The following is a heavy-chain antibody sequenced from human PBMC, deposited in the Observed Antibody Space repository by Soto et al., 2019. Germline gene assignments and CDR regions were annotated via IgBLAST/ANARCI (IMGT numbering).Heavy chain of an antibody. CDR3: ARDGYDISTGRPLHY. CDR1: GGSISSGDYY. Sequence: SETLSLTCTVSGGSISSGDYYWSWIRQPPGKGLEWIGYIYYSGSTYYNPSLKSRVTISVDTSKNQFSLKLSSVTAADTAVYYCARDGYDISTGRPLHYWGQGTLVTVSS. V-gene: IGHV4-30-4*01. CDR2: IYYSGST. D-gene: IGHD3-9*01. J-gene: IGHJ4*02.